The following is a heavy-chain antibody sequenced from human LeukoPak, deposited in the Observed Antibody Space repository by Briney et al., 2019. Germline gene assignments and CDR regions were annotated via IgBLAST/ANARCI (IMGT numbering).Heavy chain of an antibody. V-gene: IGHV1-18*01. Sequence: ASVKVSCKASGYTFTSYGIRWVRQAPGQGLEWMGWISAYNGNTNYAQKFQGRVTMTTDTSTSTAYMELRSLRSDDTAVYCGARGRYRSSYTAIDFWGQGTLVTVSS. CDR2: ISAYNGNT. D-gene: IGHD2-2*02. J-gene: IGHJ4*02. CDR1: GYTFTSYG. CDR3: ARGRYRSSYTAIDF.